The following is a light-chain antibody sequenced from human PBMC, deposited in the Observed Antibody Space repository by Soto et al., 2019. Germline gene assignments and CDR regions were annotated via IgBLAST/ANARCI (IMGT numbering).Light chain of an antibody. CDR2: WAS. J-gene: IGKJ2*01. Sequence: DIVMTQSPDSLAVSLGGWAAINCKSSQSLFYSSDNRNYLAWYQQKPGQPPKLLIYWASTRESGVPDRFTGSGSGTDFTLTITSLQAEDVAVYYCHQYYSIPYTFGQGTKLEIK. CDR1: QSLFYSSDNRNY. V-gene: IGKV4-1*01. CDR3: HQYYSIPYT.